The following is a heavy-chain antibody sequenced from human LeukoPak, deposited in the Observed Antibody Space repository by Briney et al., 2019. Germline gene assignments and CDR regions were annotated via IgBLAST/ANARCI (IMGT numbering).Heavy chain of an antibody. Sequence: PGGSLRLSCAASGFTLSNYAMNWVRQAPGQGLEWVSVISAAGVTYYADSLKGRFTISRDNSKNTLYLQMDSLRVEDTAVYYCGKANDDYYFDFWAQGTLVTVSS. J-gene: IGHJ4*02. V-gene: IGHV3-23*01. CDR1: GFTLSNYA. CDR2: ISAAGVT. D-gene: IGHD1-1*01. CDR3: GKANDDYYFDF.